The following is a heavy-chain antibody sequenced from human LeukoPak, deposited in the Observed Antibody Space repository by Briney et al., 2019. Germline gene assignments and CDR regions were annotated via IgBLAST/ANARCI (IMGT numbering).Heavy chain of an antibody. D-gene: IGHD3-16*01. CDR3: ARGFLRGSPDFFDY. J-gene: IGHJ4*02. V-gene: IGHV3-23*01. CDR1: GFTFSSYA. CDR2: ISGSGGST. Sequence: GGSLRLSCAASGFTFSSYAMSWVRQTPGKGLEWVSAISGSGGSTYYADSVKSRFAISRDSSKNTLYLQMNSLRTEDTAVYYCARGFLRGSPDFFDYWGQGTLVTVSS.